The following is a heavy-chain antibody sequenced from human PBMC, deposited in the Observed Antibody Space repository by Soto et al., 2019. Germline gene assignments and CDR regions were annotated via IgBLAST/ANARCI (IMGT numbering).Heavy chain of an antibody. J-gene: IGHJ6*02. CDR1: GGSISSGDYY. CDR3: ARDVYDSSEGYSYGMDV. CDR2: IYYSGST. Sequence: QVQLQESGPGLVKPSQTLSLTCTVSGGSISSGDYYWSWIRQPPGKGLEWMGYIYYSGSTYYNPSLNSRVTISVDTSKHQFSLKLSSVTAADTAVYYCARDVYDSSEGYSYGMDVWGQGTTVTVSS. V-gene: IGHV4-30-4*01. D-gene: IGHD3-22*01.